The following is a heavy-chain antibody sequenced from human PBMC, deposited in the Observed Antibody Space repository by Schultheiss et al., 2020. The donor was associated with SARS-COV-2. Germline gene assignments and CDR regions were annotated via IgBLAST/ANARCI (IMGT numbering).Heavy chain of an antibody. V-gene: IGHV4-39*01. D-gene: IGHD6-19*01. Sequence: SQTLSLTCTVSGGSISSSSYYWGWIRQPPGKGLEWIGSIYYSGSTYYNPSLESRVTISVDTSKNQFSLKLTSVTAADTAVYYCARPGIGWETYYFDLWGQGTLVTVSS. CDR3: ARPGIGWETYYFDL. CDR1: GGSISSSSYY. CDR2: IYYSGST. J-gene: IGHJ4*01.